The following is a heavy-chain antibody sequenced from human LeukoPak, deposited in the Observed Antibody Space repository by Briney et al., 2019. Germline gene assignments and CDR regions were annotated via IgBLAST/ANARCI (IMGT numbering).Heavy chain of an antibody. CDR2: VHYSGTT. D-gene: IGHD5-24*01. J-gene: IGHJ4*02. V-gene: IGHV4-59*12. CDR1: GCSINNYY. CDR3: ARGGDGSNYADY. Sequence: SESLSLSCTASGCSINNYYLSWIRQPPGKGLEWIGYVHYSGTTNYTRSVKSRVTISVATSKTYFSLMLSSVTAADTAVYYCARGGDGSNYADYWGQGTLVTVSS.